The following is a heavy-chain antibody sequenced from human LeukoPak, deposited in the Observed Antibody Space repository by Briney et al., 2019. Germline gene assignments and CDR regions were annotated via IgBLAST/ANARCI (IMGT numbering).Heavy chain of an antibody. CDR2: IYPGGSDT. V-gene: IGHV5-51*01. CDR3: ARQGKDYSNYYYYYMDV. D-gene: IGHD4-11*01. Sequence: GESLKISCKGSGYSFTSYWIGWVRQMPGKGLEWMGIIYPGGSDTRYSPSFQGQVTISADKSISTAYLQWSSLKASDTAMYYCARQGKDYSNYYYYYMDVWGKGTTVTVSS. J-gene: IGHJ6*03. CDR1: GYSFTSYW.